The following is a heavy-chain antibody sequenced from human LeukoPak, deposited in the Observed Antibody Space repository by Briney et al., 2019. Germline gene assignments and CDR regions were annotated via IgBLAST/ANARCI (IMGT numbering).Heavy chain of an antibody. CDR1: GFTFSSYA. V-gene: IGHV3-23*01. CDR3: ARPGEDSYGYQTDFDY. CDR2: ISGSGGNT. D-gene: IGHD5-18*01. J-gene: IGHJ4*02. Sequence: GGSLRLSCTASGFTFSSYAMSWVRQAPGKGLEWVSAISGSGGNTYYRDSVKGRFTISRDNSKNTLFLQMNSLRPEDTAVYYCARPGEDSYGYQTDFDYWGQGTLVTVSS.